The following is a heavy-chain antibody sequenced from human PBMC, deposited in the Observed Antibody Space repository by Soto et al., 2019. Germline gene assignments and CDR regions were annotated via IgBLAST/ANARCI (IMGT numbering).Heavy chain of an antibody. CDR1: GGSISSGDYY. D-gene: IGHD5-12*01. J-gene: IGHJ5*02. CDR2: IYHSGST. V-gene: IGHV4-30-4*01. CDR3: ARERPVGARLDP. Sequence: QVQLQESGPGLVKPSQTLSLTCTVSGGSISSGDYYWSWIRQPPGKGLEWIGYIYHSGSTYYNPSPKSRVTIPVXXSKNQFSLKLSSVTAADTAVYYCARERPVGARLDPWGQGTLVTVSS.